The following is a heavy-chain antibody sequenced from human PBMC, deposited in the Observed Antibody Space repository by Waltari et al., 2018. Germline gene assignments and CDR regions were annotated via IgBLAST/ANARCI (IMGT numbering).Heavy chain of an antibody. CDR2: ISSDASDT. V-gene: IGHV3-74*03. Sequence: EEQLVESGGGFVQPGDSLRLSCAASGFTFSSFCMNWVRQPPGKGPLWVSRISSDASDTTYADSVKGRFTISRDNARNTLYLQMNRLRAEDTAVYFCARVSRRTYRSPVPGRHYYYGMDVWGQGTTVTVSS. CDR3: ARVSRRTYRSPVPGRHYYYGMDV. J-gene: IGHJ6*02. CDR1: GFTFSSFC. D-gene: IGHD1-1*01.